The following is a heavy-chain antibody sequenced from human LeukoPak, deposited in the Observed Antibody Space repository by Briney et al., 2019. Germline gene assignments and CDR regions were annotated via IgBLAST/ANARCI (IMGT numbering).Heavy chain of an antibody. CDR1: GFPFSNFA. D-gene: IGHD1-26*01. CDR2: ISHDGGTK. Sequence: PGGSLRLSCAASGFPFSNFAIHWVRQAPGKGLEWLAVISHDGGTKHYADSVKGRFTISRDDSNNSLSLQMNSLSAEDTAVYYCARARGRWHLLPLDFWGQGTLVTVSS. V-gene: IGHV3-30*04. J-gene: IGHJ4*02. CDR3: ARARGRWHLLPLDF.